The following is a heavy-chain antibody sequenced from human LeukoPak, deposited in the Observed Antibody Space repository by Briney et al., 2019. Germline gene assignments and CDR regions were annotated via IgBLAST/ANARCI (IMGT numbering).Heavy chain of an antibody. CDR1: GFTFSSYW. J-gene: IGHJ6*03. V-gene: IGHV3-7*01. CDR3: ARDSFGAKDYYYMDV. CDR2: IKQDGSEK. Sequence: GGSLRLSCAASGFTFSSYWMSWVRQAPGKGLEWVANIKQDGSEKYYVDSVKSRFTISRDNAKNSLYLQMNSLRAEDTAVYYCARDSFGAKDYYYMDVWGKGTTVTVSS. D-gene: IGHD3-16*01.